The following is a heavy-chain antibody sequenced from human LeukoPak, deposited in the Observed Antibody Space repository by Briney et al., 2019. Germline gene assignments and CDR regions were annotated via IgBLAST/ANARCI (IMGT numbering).Heavy chain of an antibody. V-gene: IGHV3-9*03. CDR2: ISWNGGRI. CDR3: AKDEYSSPHGAFDI. Sequence: GGSLRLSCAASGFTFGDYAMHWVRQTPGKGLEWVSGISWNGGRIGYADSVEGRFTISRDNAKNSLYLQMNSLRVEDMAFYYCAKDEYSSPHGAFDIWGQGTMVTVSS. CDR1: GFTFGDYA. J-gene: IGHJ3*02. D-gene: IGHD6-13*01.